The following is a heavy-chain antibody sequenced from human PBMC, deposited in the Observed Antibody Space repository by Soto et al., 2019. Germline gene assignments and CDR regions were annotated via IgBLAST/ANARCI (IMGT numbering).Heavy chain of an antibody. Sequence: GGSLRLSCAASGFTFSRYAMSWVRQAPGKGLEWVSTISGSGDTTNYADSVKGRFTISRDNSKNTLYVQMSSLRAEDTAVYYCAKAGVVAATSWFDPWGQGTLVTVSS. CDR3: AKAGVVAATSWFDP. J-gene: IGHJ5*02. CDR2: ISGSGDTT. V-gene: IGHV3-23*01. D-gene: IGHD3-22*01. CDR1: GFTFSRYA.